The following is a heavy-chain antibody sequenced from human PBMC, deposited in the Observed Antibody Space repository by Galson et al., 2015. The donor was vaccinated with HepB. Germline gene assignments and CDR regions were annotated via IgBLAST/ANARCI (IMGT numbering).Heavy chain of an antibody. V-gene: IGHV4-34*01. CDR3: ARGVVLTIFGVVIIKRPDHFDY. CDR1: GGSFSGYY. D-gene: IGHD3-3*01. J-gene: IGHJ4*02. CDR2: INHSGST. Sequence: ETLSLTCAVYGGSFSGYYWSWIRQPPGKGLEWIGEINHSGSTNYNPSLKSRVTISVDTSKNQFSLKLSSVTAADTAVYYCARGVVLTIFGVVIIKRPDHFDYWGQGTLVTVSS.